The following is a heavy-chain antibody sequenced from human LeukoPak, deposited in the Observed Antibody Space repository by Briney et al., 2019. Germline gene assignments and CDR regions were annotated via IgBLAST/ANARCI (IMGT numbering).Heavy chain of an antibody. V-gene: IGHV3-23*01. D-gene: IGHD3-10*01. CDR2: ISGSGGST. J-gene: IGHJ4*02. CDR1: GFTFSTYA. Sequence: GGSLRLSCVASGFTFSTYAMSWVRQAPGKGLECVANISGSGGSTYYADSVKGRFTISRDNSKNTLYLQMNSLRAEDTAVYYCAREFLMVRGAFDYWGQGTLVTVSS. CDR3: AREFLMVRGAFDY.